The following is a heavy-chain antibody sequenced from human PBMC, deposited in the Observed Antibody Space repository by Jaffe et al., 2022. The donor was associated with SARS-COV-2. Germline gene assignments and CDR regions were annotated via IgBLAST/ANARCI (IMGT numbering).Heavy chain of an antibody. CDR1: GFTFSSYW. Sequence: EVQLVESGGGLVQPGGSLRLSCAASGFTFSSYWMHWVRQAPGKGLVWVSRINSDGSSTSYADSVKGRFTISRDNAKNTLYLQMNSLRAEDTAVYYCARDRGYYDSSGSGAFDIWGQGTMVTVSS. J-gene: IGHJ3*02. CDR3: ARDRGYYDSSGSGAFDI. CDR2: INSDGSST. D-gene: IGHD3-22*01. V-gene: IGHV3-74*01.